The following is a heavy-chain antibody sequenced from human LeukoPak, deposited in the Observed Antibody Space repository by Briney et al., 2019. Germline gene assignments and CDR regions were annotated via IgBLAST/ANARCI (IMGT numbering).Heavy chain of an antibody. CDR1: GYSISSGYY. CDR2: IYHSGST. J-gene: IGHJ3*02. D-gene: IGHD1-26*01. V-gene: IGHV4-38-2*02. CDR3: ATTTSGGDAFDI. Sequence: PSETLSLTCTVSGYSISSGYYWGWIRQPPGKGLEWIGSIYHSGSTYYNSSLKSRITISVDTSKNQFSLNLSSVTAADTAVYYCATTTSGGDAFDIWGQGTMVTVSS.